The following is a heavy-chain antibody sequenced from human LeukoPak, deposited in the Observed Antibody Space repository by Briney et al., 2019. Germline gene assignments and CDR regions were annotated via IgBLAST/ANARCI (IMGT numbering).Heavy chain of an antibody. D-gene: IGHD2-21*01. J-gene: IGHJ5*02. V-gene: IGHV3-23*01. CDR3: AKEMSRRAYTTGLDH. CDR1: GFTFSNHA. Sequence: GGSLRLSCAASGFTFSNHAMNWVRQAPGQGLEWVSAVSGSRGSTYYADFVKGRFTMSRDNSNSTVYLKMNSLRVEDTAVYFCAKEMSRRAYTTGLDHWGQGTLVTVAS. CDR2: VSGSRGST.